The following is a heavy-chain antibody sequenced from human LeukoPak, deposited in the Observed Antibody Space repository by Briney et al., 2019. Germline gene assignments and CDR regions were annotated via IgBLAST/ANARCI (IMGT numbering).Heavy chain of an antibody. Sequence: GGSLSLSCAASGFTFSSYEMNWVRQAPGKGLEWVSSISSSSTYVYYADSVRRRFTISRDNAKNSLLLQMNSLRAEDTGVYFCARVWSPPYTSSWPDYFDHWGQGTLVTVSS. CDR2: ISSSSTYV. CDR3: ARVWSPPYTSSWPDYFDH. J-gene: IGHJ4*02. CDR1: GFTFSSYE. V-gene: IGHV3-21*01. D-gene: IGHD2-2*01.